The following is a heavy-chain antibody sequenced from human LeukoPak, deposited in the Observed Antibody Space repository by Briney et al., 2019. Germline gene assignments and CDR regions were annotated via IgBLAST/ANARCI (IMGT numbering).Heavy chain of an antibody. CDR1: GDSFSSGYY. V-gene: IGHV4-38-2*02. CDR2: FYHSGRT. D-gene: IGHD6-13*01. Sequence: SETLSLTCTVSGDSFSSGYYWGWMRQTPGKGLEWIGNFYHSGRTYYNPSLKSRLTISVDTSKNQFSLKLNFVTAADTAMYYCARMFRSSWYINWFDPWGQGTLVTVSS. J-gene: IGHJ5*02. CDR3: ARMFRSSWYINWFDP.